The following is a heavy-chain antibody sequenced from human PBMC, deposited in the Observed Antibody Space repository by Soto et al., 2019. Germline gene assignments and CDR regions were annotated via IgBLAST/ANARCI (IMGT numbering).Heavy chain of an antibody. Sequence: QVQLVQSGAEVKKPGASVKVSCKPSGYTFTRYDINWVRQATGQGLEWMGWMNPNSGNTGYAQQFQGRVTMTRNTSISTAYRELSSLRAANTAMYYCAREVGSRIDYWCQGTLVTVSS. CDR3: AREVGSRIDY. J-gene: IGHJ4*02. CDR2: MNPNSGNT. D-gene: IGHD6-13*01. V-gene: IGHV1-8*01. CDR1: GYTFTRYD.